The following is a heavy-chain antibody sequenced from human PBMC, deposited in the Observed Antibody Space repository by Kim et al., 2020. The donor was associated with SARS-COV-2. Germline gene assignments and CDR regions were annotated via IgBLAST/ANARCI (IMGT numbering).Heavy chain of an antibody. CDR1: GFTFSSYS. CDR3: ARDQDYDILTGYYRY. J-gene: IGHJ4*02. CDR2: ISSSSSYI. Sequence: GSLRLSCAASGFTFSSYSMNWVRQAPGKGLEWVSSISSSSSYIYYADSVKGRFTISRDNAKNSLYLQMNSLRAEDTAVYYCARDQDYDILTGYYRYWGQGTLVTVSS. D-gene: IGHD3-9*01. V-gene: IGHV3-21*01.